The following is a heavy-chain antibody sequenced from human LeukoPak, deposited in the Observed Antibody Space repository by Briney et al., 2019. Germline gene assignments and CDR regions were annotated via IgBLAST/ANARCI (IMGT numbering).Heavy chain of an antibody. V-gene: IGHV3-48*01. Sequence: GGSLRLSCAASGFTFSSYSMNWVRQAPGKGLEWVSYSSSSSSTIYYADSVKGRFTISRDNAKNSLYLQMNSLRAEDTAVYYCATYGDRTYWGQGTLVTVSS. CDR3: ATYGDRTY. CDR1: GFTFSSYS. CDR2: SSSSSSTI. J-gene: IGHJ4*02. D-gene: IGHD4-17*01.